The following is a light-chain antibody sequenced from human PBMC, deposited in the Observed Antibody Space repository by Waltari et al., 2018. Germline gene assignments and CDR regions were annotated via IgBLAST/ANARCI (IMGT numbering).Light chain of an antibody. V-gene: IGLV1-40*01. CDR2: GNS. CDR3: QSYDSSLSGYVV. Sequence: QSVLTQPPSVSGAPGQRVTISCTGSSSNIGAGYDVHWYQQLPGTAPKLPIYGNSNRPSGVPDRFSGSKSGTSASLAITGLQAEDEADYYCQSYDSSLSGYVVFGGGTKLTVL. CDR1: SSNIGAGYD. J-gene: IGLJ2*01.